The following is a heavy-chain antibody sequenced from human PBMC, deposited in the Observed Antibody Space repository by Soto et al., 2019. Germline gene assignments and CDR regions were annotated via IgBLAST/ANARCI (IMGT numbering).Heavy chain of an antibody. J-gene: IGHJ3*02. V-gene: IGHV1-46*01. CDR2: INPGYPAGRST. CDR3: ARVMSMDLELLGAFDI. Sequence: ASVKVSCKASGYTLTTFFMHWVRQAPGQGLEWMGVINPGYPAGRSTTYAQKFQGRVTMTTDTSTSTVYMELSRLRSDDTAVYYCARVMSMDLELLGAFDIWGQGTMVTVSS. D-gene: IGHD1-7*01. CDR1: GYTLTTFF.